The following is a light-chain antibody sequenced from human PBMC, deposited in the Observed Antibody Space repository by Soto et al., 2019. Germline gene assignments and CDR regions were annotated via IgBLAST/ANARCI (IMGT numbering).Light chain of an antibody. CDR1: QSVSSSY. CDR3: QQYGSLWT. J-gene: IGKJ1*01. CDR2: GAS. V-gene: IGKV3-20*01. Sequence: EIVLTQSPGTLSLSPGERATLSCRASQSVSSSYLAWYQQKPGQAPRLLIYGASSRATGIPDWFSGSGSGKDFTLTISRLEPEDFAVYYCQQYGSLWTFGQWTKVEIK.